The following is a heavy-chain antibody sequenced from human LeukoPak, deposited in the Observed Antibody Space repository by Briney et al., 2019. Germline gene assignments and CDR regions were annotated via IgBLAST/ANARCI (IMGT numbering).Heavy chain of an antibody. D-gene: IGHD3-10*01. V-gene: IGHV4-39*07. CDR1: GGSISSSNYY. J-gene: IGHJ4*02. Sequence: SETLSLTCTVSGGSISSSNYYWGWIRQPPGKGLEWIGNIYHSGSTYYNPSLKSRVTISVDTSKNQFSLKLSSVTAADTAVYYCARRISRYYYGSGSYYNRFDYWGQGTLVTVAS. CDR2: IYHSGST. CDR3: ARRISRYYYGSGSYYNRFDY.